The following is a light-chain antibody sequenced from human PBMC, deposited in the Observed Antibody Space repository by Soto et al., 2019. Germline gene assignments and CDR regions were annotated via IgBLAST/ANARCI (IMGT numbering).Light chain of an antibody. CDR3: QQYKDNWT. Sequence: DIQMTQSPSTLSASVGDRVTITCRASQSISSWLAWYQQKPGTAPKLLIYKASTLQTGVPSRFSGSGSGTEFTLTISSLQPEDFATYYCQQYKDNWTFGQGTKV. J-gene: IGKJ1*01. V-gene: IGKV1-5*03. CDR2: KAS. CDR1: QSISSW.